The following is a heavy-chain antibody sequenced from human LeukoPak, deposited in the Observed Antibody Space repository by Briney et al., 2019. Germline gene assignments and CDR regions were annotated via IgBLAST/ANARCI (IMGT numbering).Heavy chain of an antibody. D-gene: IGHD6-13*01. CDR3: ARSIAAAGGWFDP. J-gene: IGHJ5*02. V-gene: IGHV4-34*01. CDR1: GGSFSGDY. CDR2: INHSGRT. Sequence: PSETLSLTCAVYGGSFSGDYWSWIRQPPGKGLEWIGEINHSGRTNYKPSLKSRVTISVDTSKNQFSLKLSSVTAADTAVYYCARSIAAAGGWFDPWGQGTLVTVSS.